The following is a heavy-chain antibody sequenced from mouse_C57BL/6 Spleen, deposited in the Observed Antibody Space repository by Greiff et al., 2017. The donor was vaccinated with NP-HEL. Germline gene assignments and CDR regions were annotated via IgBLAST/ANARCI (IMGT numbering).Heavy chain of an antibody. J-gene: IGHJ4*01. CDR3: AREGDDYDGDYYAMDY. CDR2: IDPSDSYT. Sequence: QVQLKQPGAELVRPGTSVKLSCKASGYTFTSYWMHWVKQRPGQGLEWIGVIDPSDSYTNYNQKFKGKATLTVDTSSSTAYMQLSSLTSEDSAVYYCAREGDDYDGDYYAMDYWGQGTSVTVSS. V-gene: IGHV1-59*01. CDR1: GYTFTSYW. D-gene: IGHD2-4*01.